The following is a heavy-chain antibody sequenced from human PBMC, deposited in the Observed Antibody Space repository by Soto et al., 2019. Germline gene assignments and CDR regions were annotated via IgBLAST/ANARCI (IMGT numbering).Heavy chain of an antibody. V-gene: IGHV3-11*01. Sequence: QVQLVESGGGLVKPGGSLRLSCAASGFTFSNNYMNWIRQAPGKGLEWVSHISGSGTPIYYADSVKGRFTISRDNAKNSLYLQMDSLRADDTAVYYSARRYSYFDLWGRGTLVTVSS. D-gene: IGHD1-20*01. CDR3: ARRYSYFDL. CDR2: ISGSGTPI. CDR1: GFTFSNNY. J-gene: IGHJ2*01.